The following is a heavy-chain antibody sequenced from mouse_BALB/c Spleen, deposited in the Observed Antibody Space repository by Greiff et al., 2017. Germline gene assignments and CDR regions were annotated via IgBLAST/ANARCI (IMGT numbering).Heavy chain of an antibody. V-gene: IGHV14-3*02. D-gene: IGHD2-3*01. Sequence: EVHLVESGAELVKPGASVKLSCTASGFNIKDTYMHWVKQRPEQGLEWIGRIDPANGNTKYDPKFQGKATITADTSSNTAYLQLSSLTSEDTAVYYCARSLYDFYAMDYWGQGTSVTVSS. CDR3: ARSLYDFYAMDY. J-gene: IGHJ4*01. CDR1: GFNIKDTY. CDR2: IDPANGNT.